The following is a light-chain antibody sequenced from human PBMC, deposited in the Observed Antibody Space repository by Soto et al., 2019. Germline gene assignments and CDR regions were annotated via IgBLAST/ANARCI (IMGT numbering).Light chain of an antibody. J-gene: IGKJ4*01. CDR3: HQRSNWPLT. CDR2: DAS. CDR1: QSLVSS. Sequence: NLFTQSPGPLFFFPGGKAALSLRASQSLVSSLTWYQQKPGQAPRLLIYDASNRATGIPARFSGSGSGTDFTLTISSLEPEDFTVYYCHQRSNWPLTFGGGTKVDIK. V-gene: IGKV3-11*01.